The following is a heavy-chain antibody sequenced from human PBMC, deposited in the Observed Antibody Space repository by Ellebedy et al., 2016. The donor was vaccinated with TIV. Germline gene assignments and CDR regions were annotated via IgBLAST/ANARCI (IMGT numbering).Heavy chain of an antibody. CDR1: GGSISSSSYY. CDR2: IYHSGST. Sequence: SETLSLTXTVSGGSISSSSYYWGWIRQPPGKGLEWIGSIYHSGSTYYNPSLKSRVTISVDTSKNQFSLKLSSVTAADTAVYYCARDYYDSSGYYQADWGQGTLVTVSS. V-gene: IGHV4-39*07. D-gene: IGHD3-22*01. J-gene: IGHJ4*02. CDR3: ARDYYDSSGYYQAD.